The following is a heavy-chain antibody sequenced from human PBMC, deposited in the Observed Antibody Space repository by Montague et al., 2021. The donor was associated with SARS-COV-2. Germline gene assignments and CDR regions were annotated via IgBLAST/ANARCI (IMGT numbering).Heavy chain of an antibody. D-gene: IGHD3-10*01. Sequence: TLSLTCAVSGGSISSGGYSWNWIRQPPGKGLEWIGYIYHSGSTYYNPSLKSRVTISLDSSKNQFSLNLTSVTAADTAVYYCARGSMVRGGKFYYDVDVWGQGTTVTVSS. J-gene: IGHJ6*02. CDR2: IYHSGST. V-gene: IGHV4-30-2*01. CDR1: GGSISSGGYS. CDR3: ARGSMVRGGKFYYDVDV.